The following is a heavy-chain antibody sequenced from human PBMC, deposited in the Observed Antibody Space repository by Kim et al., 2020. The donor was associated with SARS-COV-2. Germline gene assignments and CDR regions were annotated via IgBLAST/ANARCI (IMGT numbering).Heavy chain of an antibody. V-gene: IGHV3-30*01. J-gene: IGHJ4*02. CDR3: ARDLYRYSSSRIVDY. D-gene: IGHD6-6*01. Sequence: DSGKGRFTTSRDNSKNTLYLQMNSLRAEDTAVYYCARDLYRYSSSRIVDYWGQGTLVTVSS.